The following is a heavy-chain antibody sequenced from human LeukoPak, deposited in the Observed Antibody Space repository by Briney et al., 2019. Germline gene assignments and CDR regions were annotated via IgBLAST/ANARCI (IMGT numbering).Heavy chain of an antibody. V-gene: IGHV3-7*05. D-gene: IGHD1-1*01. CDR3: ARDHNWNFDY. CDR1: GFSFSVYW. Sequence: GGSLRLSCAASGFSFSVYWMAWVRQAPGKGLEWVAIIKQDGSEEYYVDSVKGRFTISKDNAKNSLYLQMNTLRAEDTAMYYCARDHNWNFDYWGQGTLVTVSS. CDR2: IKQDGSEE. J-gene: IGHJ4*02.